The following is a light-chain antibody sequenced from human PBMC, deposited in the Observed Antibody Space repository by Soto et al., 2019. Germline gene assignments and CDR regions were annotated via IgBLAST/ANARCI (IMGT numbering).Light chain of an antibody. Sequence: QSVLTQPPSASGSPGQSVTISCTGTSSDVGGYNYVSWYQHHPGKAPKLMIYEVNKRPSGVSDRFSGSKSGNTASLTVSGLPAEDEADYYCSSYAGSNSVGVFGGGTKLTVL. J-gene: IGLJ2*01. CDR3: SSYAGSNSVGV. V-gene: IGLV2-8*01. CDR1: SSDVGGYNY. CDR2: EVN.